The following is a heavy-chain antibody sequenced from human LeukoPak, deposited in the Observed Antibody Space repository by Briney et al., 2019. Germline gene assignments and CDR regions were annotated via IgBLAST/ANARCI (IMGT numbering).Heavy chain of an antibody. CDR2: ISSGSSTR. J-gene: IGHJ6*02. Sequence: GGSLRLSCAVSGFPFNTFDMTWVRQPPAKGLECVSYISSGSSTRYYADSVKGRFTISRDNAKSSLCLQMNSLRAEDTAVYFCARVRYYAVDVWGQGTTVIVSS. CDR3: ARVRYYAVDV. CDR1: GFPFNTFD. V-gene: IGHV3-48*01.